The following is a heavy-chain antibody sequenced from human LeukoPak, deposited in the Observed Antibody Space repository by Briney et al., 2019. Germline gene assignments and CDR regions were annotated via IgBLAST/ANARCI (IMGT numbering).Heavy chain of an antibody. D-gene: IGHD2-15*01. CDR2: IYYSGST. J-gene: IGHJ5*02. CDR3: ARGFVVVAATSWFDP. CDR1: GGSISSGYYY. Sequence: PSETLSLTCTVSGGSISSGYYYWSWIRQPPGKGLEWIGYIYYSGSTYYNPSLKSRVTISVDTSKNQFSLKLSSVTAADTAVYYCARGFVVVAATSWFDPWGQGTLVTVSS. V-gene: IGHV4-30-4*01.